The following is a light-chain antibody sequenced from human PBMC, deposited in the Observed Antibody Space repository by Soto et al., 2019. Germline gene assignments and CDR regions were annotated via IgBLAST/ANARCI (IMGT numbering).Light chain of an antibody. V-gene: IGLV4-69*01. CDR3: QTWGTGIQV. CDR1: SGHSSYA. CDR2: LNSDGSH. Sequence: QLVLTQSPSASASLGASVKITCTLRSGHSSYAIAWHQQQPEKGPRYLMKLNSDGSHSKGDGIPDRFSGSSSGAERYLTISSLQSEDEADYYCQTWGTGIQVFGGGTKVTVL. J-gene: IGLJ3*02.